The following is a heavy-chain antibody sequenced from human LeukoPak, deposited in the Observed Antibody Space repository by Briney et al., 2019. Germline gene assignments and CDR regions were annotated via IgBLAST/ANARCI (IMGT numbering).Heavy chain of an antibody. CDR2: ISYDGSNK. J-gene: IGHJ4*02. D-gene: IGHD6-13*01. CDR1: GFTFSSYG. Sequence: GRSLRLSCAASGFTFSSYGMHWDRQAPGKGLEWVAVISYDGSNKYYADSVKGRFTISRDNSKNTLYLQMNSLRAEDTAVYYCASQGIAAAGTGDYWGQGTLVTVSS. V-gene: IGHV3-30*03. CDR3: ASQGIAAAGTGDY.